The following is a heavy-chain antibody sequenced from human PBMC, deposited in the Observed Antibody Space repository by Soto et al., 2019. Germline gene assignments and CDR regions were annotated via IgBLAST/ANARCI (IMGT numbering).Heavy chain of an antibody. CDR3: AHSVVAGLGYYFDY. J-gene: IGHJ4*02. CDR2: IYWDDDK. D-gene: IGHD6-19*01. V-gene: IGHV2-5*02. CDR1: GFSLSTTRVA. Sequence: QITLKESGPTLVKPTQTLTLTCTFSGFSLSTTRVAVGWIRQPPGKALEWLALIYWDDDKRYSPFLKSRLTITKDTSKNQVVLTMTNMDPVDTATHYCAHSVVAGLGYYFDYWGQGTLGTVSA.